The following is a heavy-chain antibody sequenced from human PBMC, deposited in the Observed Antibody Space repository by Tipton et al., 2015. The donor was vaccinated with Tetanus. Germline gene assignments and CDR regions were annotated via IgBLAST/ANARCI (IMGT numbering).Heavy chain of an antibody. Sequence: LRLSCAVSGVSISSSTYFWGWIRQPPGKGLEWIGHIFYTGSRHYSPSFESRVTISVDTSKNQFSLKISSLTAADTAVYYCARWGDASGSTNLYAFDIWGQGTMVSVSS. D-gene: IGHD3-10*01. V-gene: IGHV4-39*07. CDR3: ARWGDASGSTNLYAFDI. CDR1: GVSISSSTYF. CDR2: IFYTGSR. J-gene: IGHJ3*02.